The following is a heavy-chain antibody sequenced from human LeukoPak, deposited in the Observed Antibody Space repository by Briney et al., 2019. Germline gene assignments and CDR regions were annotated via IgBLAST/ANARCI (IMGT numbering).Heavy chain of an antibody. CDR1: GGSISSYF. V-gene: IGHV4-59*01. CDR3: AGAREFSSSWGRAYYFDF. CDR2: IYYSGNT. D-gene: IGHD6-6*01. J-gene: IGHJ4*02. Sequence: SETLSLTCTVSGGSISSYFWIWIRQPPGKGLEWIGYIYYSGNTNSNPSLKSRVTISVDTSKNQFSLKLRSVTAADTAVYYCAGAREFSSSWGRAYYFDFWGQGTLVTVSS.